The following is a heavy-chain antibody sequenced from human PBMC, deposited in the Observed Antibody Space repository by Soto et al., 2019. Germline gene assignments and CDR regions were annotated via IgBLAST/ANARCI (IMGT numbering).Heavy chain of an antibody. CDR1: GGSISSSSYY. D-gene: IGHD1-26*01. V-gene: IGHV4-39*01. J-gene: IGHJ2*01. CDR2: IYYSGST. CDR3: ARPHGGRGSHWYCDL. Sequence: QLQLQESGPGLVKPSETLSLTCTVSGGSISSSSYYWGWIRQPPGKVLEWIGSIYYSGSTYYNPSLKSRVTISVDTSKNQFSLKLSSVTAADTAVYYGARPHGGRGSHWYCDLWGRGTLVTFSS.